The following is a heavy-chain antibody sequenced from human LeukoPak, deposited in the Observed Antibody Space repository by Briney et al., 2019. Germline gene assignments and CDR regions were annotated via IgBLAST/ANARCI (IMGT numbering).Heavy chain of an antibody. CDR2: LYYAGNT. CDR3: ARAARLRITLVRLIHAAFDM. D-gene: IGHD3-10*01. CDR1: GGSISSNSYY. V-gene: IGHV4-39*02. Sequence: PSETLSLTCTVSGGSISSNSYYWGWIRQPPGKGLEWIGSLYYAGNTFLNPTLDSRVTITVDKSKNQFSLELRSAAAADTAVYYCARAARLRITLVRLIHAAFDMWGQGTMVTVSS. J-gene: IGHJ3*02.